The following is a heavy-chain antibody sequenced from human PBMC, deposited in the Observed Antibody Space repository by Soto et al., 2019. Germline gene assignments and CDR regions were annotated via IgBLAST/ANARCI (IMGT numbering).Heavy chain of an antibody. Sequence: SETLSLTCTVSGGSISSCNYYWSWIRQPPGKGLEWIGFISYSGSTYYNLSLKSRVTISVDTSKNQFSLNLSFVTAADTAVYYCATMGTPATGLYYFDYWGQGTLVTVSS. CDR2: ISYSGST. V-gene: IGHV4-30-4*01. D-gene: IGHD2-15*01. J-gene: IGHJ4*02. CDR1: GGSISSCNYY. CDR3: ATMGTPATGLYYFDY.